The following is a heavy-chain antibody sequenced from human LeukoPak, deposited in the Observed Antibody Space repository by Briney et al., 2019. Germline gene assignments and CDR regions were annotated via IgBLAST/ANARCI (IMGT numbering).Heavy chain of an antibody. J-gene: IGHJ4*02. Sequence: GGSQRLSCAASGFTFSSYVMSWVRQAPGKGLEWVSAISGSGGSSYYADSVRGRFTISRDNSKNTLYLQMDSLRADDTAVYYCAKDTGRRVSSYFDYWGQGTLVTVSS. CDR2: ISGSGGSS. CDR1: GFTFSSYV. V-gene: IGHV3-23*01. CDR3: AKDTGRRVSSYFDY. D-gene: IGHD6-6*01.